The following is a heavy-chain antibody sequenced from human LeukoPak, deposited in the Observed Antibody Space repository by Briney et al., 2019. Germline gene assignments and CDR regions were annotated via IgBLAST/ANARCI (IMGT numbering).Heavy chain of an antibody. Sequence: ASVKVSCKASGYTFTGYDINWMRQTSGQGLEWMGWMNSNSGDTGYAQKFQGRVTMTRDTSISTAYMELSSLRSEDTAVDYCARALSGCVLCFDYWGQGSLVTVSS. J-gene: IGHJ4*02. D-gene: IGHD6-19*01. CDR3: ARALSGCVLCFDY. CDR1: GYTFTGYD. V-gene: IGHV1-8*01. CDR2: MNSNSGDT.